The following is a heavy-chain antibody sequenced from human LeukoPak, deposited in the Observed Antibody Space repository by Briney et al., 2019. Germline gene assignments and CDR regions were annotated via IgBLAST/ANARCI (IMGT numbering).Heavy chain of an antibody. CDR3: ARDFPRYCSGGSCYPFGY. D-gene: IGHD2-15*01. J-gene: IGHJ4*02. Sequence: ASVKVSCKASGYTFTGYYMHWVRQAPGQGLEWMGWINPNSGGTNYAQKFQGRVTMTRDTSISTAYMELSRLRSDDTAVYYCARDFPRYCSGGSCYPFGYWGQGTLVTVSS. CDR2: INPNSGGT. CDR1: GYTFTGYY. V-gene: IGHV1-2*02.